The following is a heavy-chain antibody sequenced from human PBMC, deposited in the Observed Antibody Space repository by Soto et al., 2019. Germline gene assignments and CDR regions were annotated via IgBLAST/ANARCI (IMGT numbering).Heavy chain of an antibody. CDR2: ISGYNNNK. CDR1: GYTFTSYG. Sequence: QIQLVQSGTEVRETGASVKVSCQASGYTFTSYGIIWVRQAPGQGLELMGWISGYNNNKNYAQKYQARVTMTTDTYTRTAYMELRSLRSDDTAVYYCARVGAIAPAEGDYWGQGTLVTVSS. CDR3: ARVGAIAPAEGDY. V-gene: IGHV1-18*01. J-gene: IGHJ4*02. D-gene: IGHD6-13*01.